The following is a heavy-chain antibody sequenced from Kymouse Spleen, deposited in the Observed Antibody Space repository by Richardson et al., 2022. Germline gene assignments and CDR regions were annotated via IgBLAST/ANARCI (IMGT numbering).Heavy chain of an antibody. CDR1: GFTFSSYG. D-gene: IGHD3-9*01. CDR2: IWYDGSNK. Sequence: QVQLVESGGGVVQPGRSLRLSCAASGFTFSSYGMHWVRQAPGKGLEWVAVIWYDGSNKYYADSVKGRFTISRDNSKNTLYLQMNSLRAEDTAVYYCAVTIFDYYYYGMDVWGQGTTVTVSS. V-gene: IGHV3-33*01. J-gene: IGHJ6*02. CDR3: AVTIFDYYYYGMDV.